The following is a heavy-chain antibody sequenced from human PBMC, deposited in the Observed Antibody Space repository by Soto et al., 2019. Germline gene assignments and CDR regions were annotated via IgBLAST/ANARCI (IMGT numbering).Heavy chain of an antibody. J-gene: IGHJ6*02. CDR1: GGTFSSYA. D-gene: IGHD2-2*02. CDR3: ARSSIVVVPAAIYYYYGMDV. CDR2: IIPIFGTA. Sequence: QVQLVQSGAEVKKPGSSVKVSCKASGGTFSSYAISWVRQAPGQGLEWMGGIIPIFGTANYAQKFQGRVTITAEESTSTAYMELSSLRSEDTAVYYCARSSIVVVPAAIYYYYGMDVWGQGTTVTVSS. V-gene: IGHV1-69*01.